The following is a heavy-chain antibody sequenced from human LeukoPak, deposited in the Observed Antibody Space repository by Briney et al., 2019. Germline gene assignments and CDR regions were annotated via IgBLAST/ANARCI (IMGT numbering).Heavy chain of an antibody. D-gene: IGHD5-18*01. CDR1: GYTFTSYY. CDR3: ARDYSYGLSYYYYMDV. J-gene: IGHJ6*03. V-gene: IGHV1-46*01. Sequence: ASVKVSCKASGYTFTSYYMHWVRQAPGQGLEWMGIINPSGGSTSYAQKFQGRVTMTRDMSTSTVYMELSSLRSEDTAVYYCARDYSYGLSYYYYMDVWAKGTTVTVSS. CDR2: INPSGGST.